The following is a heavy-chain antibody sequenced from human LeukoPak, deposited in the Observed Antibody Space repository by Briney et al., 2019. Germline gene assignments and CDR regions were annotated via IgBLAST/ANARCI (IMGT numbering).Heavy chain of an antibody. V-gene: IGHV1-46*01. D-gene: IGHD3-22*01. CDR2: TNPSGGST. J-gene: IGHJ4*02. CDR3: ASITYYYDSSGYWGPLDY. Sequence: ASVKVSCKASGYTFTSYYMHWVRQAPGQGLEWMGITNPSGGSTSYAQKFQGRVTMTRDTSTSIVYMELSSLRSEDTAVYYCASITYYYDSSGYWGPLDYWGQGTLVTVSS. CDR1: GYTFTSYY.